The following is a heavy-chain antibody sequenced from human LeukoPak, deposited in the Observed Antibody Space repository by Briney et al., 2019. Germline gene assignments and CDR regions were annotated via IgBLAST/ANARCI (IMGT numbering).Heavy chain of an antibody. V-gene: IGHV4-4*07. J-gene: IGHJ4*02. CDR2: IYTSGST. D-gene: IGHD2-21*02. Sequence: PSETLSLTCAVSGGSISSYHWSWIRQAAGKGLEWIGRIYTSGSTNYNPSLKSRVTMSVDTSKNQFSLKLSSVTAADTAVYYCAREDIVVVTAIQGFDYWGQGTLVTVSS. CDR1: GGSISSYH. CDR3: AREDIVVVTAIQGFDY.